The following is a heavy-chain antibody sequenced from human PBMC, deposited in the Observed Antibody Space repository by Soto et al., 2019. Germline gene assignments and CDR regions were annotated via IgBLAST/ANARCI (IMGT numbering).Heavy chain of an antibody. J-gene: IGHJ4*02. D-gene: IGHD3-22*01. CDR3: ARGDDSSGYLLFDY. CDR1: GYTFADYY. V-gene: IGHV1-46*01. Sequence: ASVKVSCMAAGYTFADYYIHWVRQAPGQGLEWMGLIKPSDGSTTYAQKFQGRVTMTTDTSTSTAYMELRSLRSDDTAVYYCARGDDSSGYLLFDYWGQGTLVTVSS. CDR2: IKPSDGST.